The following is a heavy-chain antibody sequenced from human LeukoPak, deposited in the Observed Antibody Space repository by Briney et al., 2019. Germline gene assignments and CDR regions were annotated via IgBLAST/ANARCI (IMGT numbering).Heavy chain of an antibody. Sequence: ASVKVSCKVSGYTLTELSMHWVRQAPRKGLEWMGGFDPEDGETIYAQKFQGRVTMTEDTSTDTAYMELSSLRSEDTAVYYCATVTVTNYYFDYWGQGALVTVSS. CDR1: GYTLTELS. V-gene: IGHV1-24*01. CDR3: ATVTVTNYYFDY. J-gene: IGHJ4*02. CDR2: FDPEDGET. D-gene: IGHD4-17*01.